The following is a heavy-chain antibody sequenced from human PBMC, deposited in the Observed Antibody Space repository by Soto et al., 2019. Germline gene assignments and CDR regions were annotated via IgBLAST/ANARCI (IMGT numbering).Heavy chain of an antibody. CDR3: ARRGSGSYYDY. V-gene: IGHV3-23*01. CDR1: GFTFSSYT. Sequence: EVQLLESGGGLVQPGGSLRLSCAASGFTFSSYTMRWVRQAPVQGLEWVSAISGSGRSTYYADSVKGRFTISRANSKNTLSLQMSSLRGEDTAVYYCARRGSGSYYDYWGQGTLVTGSS. CDR2: ISGSGRST. J-gene: IGHJ4*02. D-gene: IGHD1-26*01.